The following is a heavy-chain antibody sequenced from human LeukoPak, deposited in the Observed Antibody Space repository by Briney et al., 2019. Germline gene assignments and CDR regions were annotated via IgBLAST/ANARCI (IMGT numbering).Heavy chain of an antibody. CDR2: IYTSGST. CDR1: GGSISSYY. D-gene: IGHD6-19*01. J-gene: IGHJ3*02. V-gene: IGHV4-4*07. Sequence: PSETLSLTCTVSGGSISSYYWSWIRQPAGKGLEWIGRIYTSGSTNYNPSLKSRVTISVDTSKNQFSLKLTSVTAADTAVYYCARPSRSGSRDAFDIWGQGAMVTVSS. CDR3: ARPSRSGSRDAFDI.